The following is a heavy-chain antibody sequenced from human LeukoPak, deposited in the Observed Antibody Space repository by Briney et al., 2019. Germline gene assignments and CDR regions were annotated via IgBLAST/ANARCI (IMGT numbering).Heavy chain of an antibody. CDR3: ARGRLITFGGGRLGTDY. V-gene: IGHV3-48*01. J-gene: IGHJ4*02. CDR2: ISSSSTI. Sequence: GGSLRLSCAASGFTFSSYAMSWVRQAPGKGLEWVSYISSSSTIYYADSVKGRFTISRDNAKNSLYLQMNSLRAEDTAVYYCARGRLITFGGGRLGTDYWGQGTLVTVSS. CDR1: GFTFSSYA. D-gene: IGHD3-16*01.